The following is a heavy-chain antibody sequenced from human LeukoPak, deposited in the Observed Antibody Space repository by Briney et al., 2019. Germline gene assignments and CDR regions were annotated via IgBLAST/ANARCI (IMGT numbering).Heavy chain of an antibody. CDR2: INIGGTNT. V-gene: IGHV3-11*01. Sequence: GGSLRLSCAASGFTFNDYYMSWIRQAPGKGLEWLSYINIGGTNTHYADSVRGRFAISRDNAKKSLYLEMNNLRAEDTAVYYCATDGAGFDTWGQGVLVTVSS. CDR3: ATDGAGFDT. J-gene: IGHJ5*02. CDR1: GFTFNDYY.